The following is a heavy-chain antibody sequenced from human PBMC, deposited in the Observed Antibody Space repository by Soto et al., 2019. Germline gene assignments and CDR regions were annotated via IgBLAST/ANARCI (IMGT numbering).Heavy chain of an antibody. J-gene: IGHJ4*02. Sequence: SETLSLTCTVSGGSISSGDYYWSWIRQPPGKGLEWIGYIYYSGSTYYNPSLKSRLTISVDTTKNQFSLKLSSVTAADTAFYYCAKATSKRFDSWGPGTLVTVSS. CDR2: IYYSGST. V-gene: IGHV4-30-4*01. CDR3: AKATSKRFDS. CDR1: GGSISSGDYY. D-gene: IGHD2-2*01.